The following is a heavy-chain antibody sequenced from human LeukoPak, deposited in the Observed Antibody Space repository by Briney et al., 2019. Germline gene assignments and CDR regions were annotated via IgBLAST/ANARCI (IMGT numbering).Heavy chain of an antibody. J-gene: IGHJ4*02. CDR3: ARAKGYSGPLNDY. D-gene: IGHD5-12*01. V-gene: IGHV3-48*03. CDR1: GFTFSSYE. Sequence: GGSLRLSCAASGFTFSSYEMNWVRQAPGKGLEWVSYISSSGSTIYYADSVKGRFTISRDNAKNSLYLQMNSLRAEDTAVYYCARAKGYSGPLNDYRGQGTLVTVSS. CDR2: ISSSGSTI.